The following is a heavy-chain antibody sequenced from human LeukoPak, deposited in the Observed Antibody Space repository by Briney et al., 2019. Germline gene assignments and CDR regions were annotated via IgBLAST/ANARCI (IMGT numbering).Heavy chain of an antibody. CDR3: ARLRGAYRRSASDI. Sequence: GESLKISCKGSGYGFTSYCIGWVRQMPGKGLEWMGIIYPGDSDTRYSPSFQGQVTISADKSISTAYLQWGSLKASDTAIYYCARLRGAYRRSASDIWGQGTMVTVSS. CDR1: GYGFTSYC. V-gene: IGHV5-51*01. CDR2: IYPGDSDT. J-gene: IGHJ3*02. D-gene: IGHD4-11*01.